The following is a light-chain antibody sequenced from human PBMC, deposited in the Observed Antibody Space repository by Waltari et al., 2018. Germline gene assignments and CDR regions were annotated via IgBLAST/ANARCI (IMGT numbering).Light chain of an antibody. J-gene: IGKJ2*01. CDR2: AAS. Sequence: GQTATITCRASQTISIYLAWYQQKPGKAPKLLIYAASTLQRGVPSRFSGSASGTEFSLTISSLQPEDSATYYCQQLNSYRYTFGQGTKLEIK. V-gene: IGKV1-9*01. CDR1: QTISIY. CDR3: QQLNSYRYT.